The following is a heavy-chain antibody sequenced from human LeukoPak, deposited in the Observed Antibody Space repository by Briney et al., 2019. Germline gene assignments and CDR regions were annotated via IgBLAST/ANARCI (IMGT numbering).Heavy chain of an antibody. D-gene: IGHD1-26*01. CDR1: GDSFSSSG. J-gene: IGHJ4*02. Sequence: GAAVKVSCTESGDSFSSSGGYWGRQVPGRGVERMGWVSAHSYNAHYAPHLQGRLTLTTDTSTNTAYMELRSLTSDDTALYYCAKDCDTPCEGVGGNYWGQGTLVTVSS. CDR3: AKDCDTPCEGVGGNY. CDR2: VSAHSYNA. V-gene: IGHV1-18*01.